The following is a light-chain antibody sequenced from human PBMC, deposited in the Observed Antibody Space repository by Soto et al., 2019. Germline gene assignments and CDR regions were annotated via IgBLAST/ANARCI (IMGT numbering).Light chain of an antibody. CDR3: QHYGNSPRT. Sequence: EIVLTQSPGTLSLSPGERATLSCRASQSVSSSYLAWYQQKPGQAPRLLIYGASSTAAGIPDRFRGSGSGTGFQFTISRLEPEDFAVYYYQHYGNSPRTFGQGTKLEIK. J-gene: IGKJ2*01. CDR2: GAS. CDR1: QSVSSSY. V-gene: IGKV3-20*01.